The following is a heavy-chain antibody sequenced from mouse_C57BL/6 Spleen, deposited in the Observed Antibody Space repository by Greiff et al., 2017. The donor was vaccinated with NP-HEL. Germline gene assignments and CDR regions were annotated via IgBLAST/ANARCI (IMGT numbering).Heavy chain of an antibody. J-gene: IGHJ4*01. CDR2: IDPSDSYT. D-gene: IGHD2-1*01. Sequence: QVQLQQPGAELVKPGASVKLSCKASGYTFTSYWMQWVKQRPGQGLEWIGEIDPSDSYTNYNQKFKGKATLTVDTSSSPAYMQLSSLTSEDSAVYYCARPLYGNSRYYAMDYWGQGTSVTVSS. CDR3: ARPLYGNSRYYAMDY. V-gene: IGHV1-50*01. CDR1: GYTFTSYW.